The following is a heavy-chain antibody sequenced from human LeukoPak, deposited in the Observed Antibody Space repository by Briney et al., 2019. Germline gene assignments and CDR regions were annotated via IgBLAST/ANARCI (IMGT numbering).Heavy chain of an antibody. Sequence: GGSLRLSCAASGFTFSNYWMSWVRQAPGKGLGWVANIKQDGSEKYYVDSVKGRFTISRDNAKNALYLQMNSLRDEDTAVYYCASEELLQNGFDYWGQGTLVTVSS. CDR1: GFTFSNYW. CDR3: ASEELLQNGFDY. V-gene: IGHV3-7*01. CDR2: IKQDGSEK. D-gene: IGHD2-15*01. J-gene: IGHJ4*02.